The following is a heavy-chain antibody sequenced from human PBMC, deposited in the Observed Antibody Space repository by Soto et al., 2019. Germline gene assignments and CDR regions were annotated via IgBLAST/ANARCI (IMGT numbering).Heavy chain of an antibody. Sequence: SETLSLTCAVYGGSFSGYYWSWIRQPPGKGLEWIGEINHRGSTNYNPSLKSRVTISVDTSKNQFSLKLSSVTAADTAVYYCASSYPIVATTRLGAFDIWGQGTMVTVSS. J-gene: IGHJ3*02. V-gene: IGHV4-34*01. CDR2: INHRGST. CDR3: ASSYPIVATTRLGAFDI. D-gene: IGHD5-12*01. CDR1: GGSFSGYY.